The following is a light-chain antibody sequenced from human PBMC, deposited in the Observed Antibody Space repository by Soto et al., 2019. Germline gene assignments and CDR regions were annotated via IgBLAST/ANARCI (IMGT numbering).Light chain of an antibody. J-gene: IGKJ1*01. CDR1: QTISSW. CDR2: DAS. CDR3: QQYNTYSGM. V-gene: IGKV1-5*01. Sequence: DIQMTQSPSTLSGSVGDRVTITCRASQTISSWLAWYQQKPGKAPKLLIYDASTLESGVSSRFSGSGSGTGFTLTISSLQPDDFATYYCQQYNTYSGMFGPGTKVDI.